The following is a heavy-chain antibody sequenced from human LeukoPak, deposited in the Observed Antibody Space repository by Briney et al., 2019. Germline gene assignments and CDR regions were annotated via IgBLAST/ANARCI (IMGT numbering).Heavy chain of an antibody. CDR3: ARARGLRLLYYFDY. D-gene: IGHD5-12*01. CDR2: ISSCSSYT. V-gene: IGHV3-11*06. J-gene: IGHJ4*02. CDR1: GFTFSDYY. Sequence: PGGSLRLPCAASGFTFSDYYMSWIRQAPGKGLEWVSYISSCSSYTNYADSVKGRFTISRDNAKNSLYLQMNSLRAEDTAVYYCARARGLRLLYYFDYWGQGTLVTVSS.